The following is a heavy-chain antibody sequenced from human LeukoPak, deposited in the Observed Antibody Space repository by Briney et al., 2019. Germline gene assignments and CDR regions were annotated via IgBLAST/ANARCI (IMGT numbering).Heavy chain of an antibody. CDR2: ITTSGGNT. Sequence: GGSLRLSCAASGFTFSSYAMSWVRQAPGKGVEWVSGITTSGGNTYYVDSVKGRFTISRDNSKNTLYLQLSSLRADDTAVYFCARDSDYGDYGYYWGQGTLVTVSS. J-gene: IGHJ4*02. D-gene: IGHD4-17*01. CDR3: ARDSDYGDYGYY. CDR1: GFTFSSYA. V-gene: IGHV3-23*01.